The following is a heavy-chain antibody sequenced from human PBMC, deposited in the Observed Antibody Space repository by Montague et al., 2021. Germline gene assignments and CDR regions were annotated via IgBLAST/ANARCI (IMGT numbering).Heavy chain of an antibody. CDR1: GASINSSPYY. CDR3: ARVDCDGDCYTFDP. Sequence: SETLSLTCTVSGASINSSPYYWGWIRQPPGKGLEWIGSIYYSANTYYNPSLKSRLSISVDTTKNQFSLRLKSVTVADTAVYHCARVDCDGDCYTFDPWGQGTLVTVSS. CDR2: IYYSANT. D-gene: IGHD2-21*02. J-gene: IGHJ5*02. V-gene: IGHV4-39*01.